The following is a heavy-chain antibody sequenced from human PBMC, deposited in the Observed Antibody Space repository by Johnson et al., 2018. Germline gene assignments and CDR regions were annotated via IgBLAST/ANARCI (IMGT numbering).Heavy chain of an antibody. Sequence: VQLVESGGGLVQPGGSLRLSCAASGFTFSSYWMSWVRQAPGKGLEWVANIKQDGSEKYYVDSVKGRFTISRDNAKNSLYLQMNSLRAEDTAWYYPNEDYYGSGSYSYYNMDVWGKGTTVTVSS. CDR3: NEDYYGSGSYSYYNMDV. CDR2: IKQDGSEK. J-gene: IGHJ6*03. D-gene: IGHD3-10*01. V-gene: IGHV3-7*03. CDR1: GFTFSSYW.